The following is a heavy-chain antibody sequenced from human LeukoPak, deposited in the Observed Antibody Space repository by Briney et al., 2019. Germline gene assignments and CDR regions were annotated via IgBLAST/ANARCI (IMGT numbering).Heavy chain of an antibody. V-gene: IGHV1-8*01. D-gene: IGHD1-26*01. Sequence: ASVKVSCKASGYTFTNYVINWVRQAIGQGLEWMGWMNPKSGYTGYAQKFQGRVTMTRDTSISTAYMELGSLRSEDTAVYYCARVTGSIDYWGQGTLVTVSS. CDR2: MNPKSGYT. J-gene: IGHJ4*02. CDR3: ARVTGSIDY. CDR1: GYTFTNYV.